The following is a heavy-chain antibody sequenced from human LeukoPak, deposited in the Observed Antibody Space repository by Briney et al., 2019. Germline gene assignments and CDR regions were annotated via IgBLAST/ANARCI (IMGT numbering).Heavy chain of an antibody. CDR1: GYSFTRYW. J-gene: IGHJ6*02. V-gene: IGHV5-51*01. CDR3: ARKNYGASGDGMDV. D-gene: IGHD4-17*01. CDR2: IYPSDSDI. Sequence: KPGESLKISCKGSGYSFTRYWISWVRQMPGKGLEWMGIIYPSDSDIRYRPSFRGQVTMSADKSINTAYLQWSSLKASDTAMYFCARKNYGASGDGMDVWGQGTTVTVSS.